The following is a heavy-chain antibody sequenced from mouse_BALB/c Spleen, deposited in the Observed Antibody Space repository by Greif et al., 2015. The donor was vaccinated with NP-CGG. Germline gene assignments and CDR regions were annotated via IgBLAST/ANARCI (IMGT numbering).Heavy chain of an antibody. Sequence: VQLQQSGAELAKPGASEKMSCKASGYTFTSYWMHWVKQRPGQGLEWIGYINPSTGYTEYNQKFKDKATLTADKSSSTAYMQLSSLTSEDSAVYYCARSGTKDFAYWGQGTLVTVSA. D-gene: IGHD4-1*01. CDR2: INPSTGYT. V-gene: IGHV1-7*01. J-gene: IGHJ3*01. CDR3: ARSGTKDFAY. CDR1: GYTFTSYW.